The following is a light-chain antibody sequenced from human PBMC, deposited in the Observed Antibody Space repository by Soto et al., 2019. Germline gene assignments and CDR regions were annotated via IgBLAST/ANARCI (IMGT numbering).Light chain of an antibody. V-gene: IGKV3-15*01. J-gene: IGKJ4*01. CDR1: QSISDT. Sequence: EIVMTQSPATLSVSPGGRATFSCRASQSISDTLAWYQQKPGQAPRLLIYGASTRATGIPARFSGSGSGTEFTLTISSLQSEDFAVYYCQQYNNWPPVTVGGGTKVDIK. CDR3: QQYNNWPPVT. CDR2: GAS.